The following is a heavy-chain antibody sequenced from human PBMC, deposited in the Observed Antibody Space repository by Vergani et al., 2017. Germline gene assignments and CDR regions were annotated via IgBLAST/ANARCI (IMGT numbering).Heavy chain of an antibody. V-gene: IGHV3-7*03. D-gene: IGHD6-13*01. CDR1: GFTFSSYW. CDR3: ARDRWDFGFGIAAAGIDY. J-gene: IGHJ4*02. CDR2: IKQDGSEK. Sequence: EVQLVESGGGLVQPGGSLRLSCAASGFTFSSYWMSWVRQAPGKGLEWVANIKQDGSEKYYVDSVKGRFTISRDNAKNSLYLQMNSLRAEDTAVYYCARDRWDFGFGIAAAGIDYWGQGTLVTVSS.